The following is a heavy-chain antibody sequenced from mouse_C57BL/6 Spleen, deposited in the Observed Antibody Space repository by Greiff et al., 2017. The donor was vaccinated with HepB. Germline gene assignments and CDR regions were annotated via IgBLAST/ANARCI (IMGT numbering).Heavy chain of an antibody. J-gene: IGHJ3*01. V-gene: IGHV1-72*01. D-gene: IGHD2-2*01. CDR3: AISWVTTRAWFAY. CDR2: IDPNSGGT. CDR1: GYTFTSYW. Sequence: QVQLQQPGAELVKPGASVKLSCKASGYTFTSYWMHWVKQRPGRGLEWIGRIDPNSGGTKYNEKFKSKATLTVDKPSSTAYMQLSRLTSEDSAVYYGAISWVTTRAWFAYWGQGTLVTVSA.